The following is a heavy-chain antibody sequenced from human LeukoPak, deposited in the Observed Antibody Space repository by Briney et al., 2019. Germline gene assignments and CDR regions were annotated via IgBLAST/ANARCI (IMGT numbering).Heavy chain of an antibody. Sequence: GRSLRLSCAASGFTFSSYGMHWVRQAPGKGLEWVAVIWYDGSNKYYADSVKGRFTISRDNSKNTLYLQMNSLRAEDTAVYYCARGPTTVTSPHFDYWGQGTLVTVSS. CDR3: ARGPTTVTSPHFDY. V-gene: IGHV3-33*01. CDR1: GFTFSSYG. J-gene: IGHJ4*02. D-gene: IGHD4-17*01. CDR2: IWYDGSNK.